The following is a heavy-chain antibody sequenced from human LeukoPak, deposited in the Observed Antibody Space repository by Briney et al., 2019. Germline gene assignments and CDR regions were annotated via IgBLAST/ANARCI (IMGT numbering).Heavy chain of an antibody. J-gene: IGHJ4*02. V-gene: IGHV4/OR15-8*02. D-gene: IGHD1-26*01. CDR1: GGSISGTNW. CDR3: SRESGPFCPFGY. Sequence: SETLSLTCGVSGGSISGTNWWSWVRQPPGQGLEWIGEISLAGQTNFNPSLNGRVTMSLDKSSNQLSLHLTSVTAADTATYFRSRESGPFCPFGYWGQGTLVIVSS. CDR2: ISLAGQT.